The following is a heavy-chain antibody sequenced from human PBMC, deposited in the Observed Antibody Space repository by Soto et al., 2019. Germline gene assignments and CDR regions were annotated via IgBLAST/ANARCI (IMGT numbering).Heavy chain of an antibody. J-gene: IGHJ5*02. CDR2: ISGGGSDT. D-gene: IGHD3-3*01. CDR1: GFTFRRYA. V-gene: IGHV3-23*01. Sequence: EVHLLESWGGLVQPGGSLRLSCSASGFTFRRYAMSWVRQAPGKGLEWVSGISGGGSDTYYSASVRGRFTISRDNSKSTLYLQMNSLRVEDSAVYFCAKDDSLEWFFPLDAGGQGTLVTVSS. CDR3: AKDDSLEWFFPLDA.